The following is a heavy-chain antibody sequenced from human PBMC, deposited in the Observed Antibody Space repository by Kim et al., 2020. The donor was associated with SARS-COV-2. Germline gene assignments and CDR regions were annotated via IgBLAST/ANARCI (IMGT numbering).Heavy chain of an antibody. CDR1: GFTFSSYA. V-gene: IGHV3-30*04. D-gene: IGHD3-3*01. Sequence: GGSLRLSCAASGFTFSSYAMNWVRQAPGKGLEWVAFISYDGSNKYYADSVKGRFTISRDNSKNTLYLQMNSLRAEDTALYYCAREDHDWSGYHFDYWGQG. J-gene: IGHJ4*02. CDR3: AREDHDWSGYHFDY. CDR2: ISYDGSNK.